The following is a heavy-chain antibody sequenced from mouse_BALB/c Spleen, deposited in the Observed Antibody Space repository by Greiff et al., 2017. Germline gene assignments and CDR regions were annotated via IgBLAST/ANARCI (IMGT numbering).Heavy chain of an antibody. CDR1: GFNIKDTY. J-gene: IGHJ1*01. Sequence: EVQLPQSGAELVKPGASVTLSCTASGFNIKDTYLHWVKQRPEQGLEWIGRIDPANGNTKYDPKFQGKATITADTSSNTAYLQLSSLTSEDTAVYYCAREFITTPHWYWDVWGAGTTVTVSS. CDR2: IDPANGNT. CDR3: AREFITTPHWYWDV. D-gene: IGHD1-2*01. V-gene: IGHV14-3*02.